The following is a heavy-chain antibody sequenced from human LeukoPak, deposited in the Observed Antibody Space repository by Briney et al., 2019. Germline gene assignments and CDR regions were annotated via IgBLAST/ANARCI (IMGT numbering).Heavy chain of an antibody. CDR2: ISSGSKYI. CDR1: VFTFSSYS. V-gene: IGHV3-21*01. Sequence: GGSLRLSCAASVFTFSSYSMNWVRQAPGKGLEWVSSISSGSKYIYNADSVKGRFTISRDNAKNSLYLQMNSLRAEDTAVYYCARALSYSFGSMDFWGQGTLVIVSS. D-gene: IGHD5-18*01. J-gene: IGHJ4*02. CDR3: ARALSYSFGSMDF.